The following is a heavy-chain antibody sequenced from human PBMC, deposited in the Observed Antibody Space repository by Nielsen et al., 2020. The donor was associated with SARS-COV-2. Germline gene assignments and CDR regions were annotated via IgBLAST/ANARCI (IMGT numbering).Heavy chain of an antibody. CDR1: GGSISSGDYY. V-gene: IGHV4-30-4*01. CDR2: ISYSGST. Sequence: SETLSLTCTVSGGSISSGDYYWTWIRQPPGKGLEYIGYISYSGSTYYDPSLKSRVTISGDTSKNQFSLKLSSVTAADTAVYYCARDLFFSYDILTRDYWGQGTLVTVSS. J-gene: IGHJ4*02. CDR3: ARDLFFSYDILTRDY. D-gene: IGHD3-9*01.